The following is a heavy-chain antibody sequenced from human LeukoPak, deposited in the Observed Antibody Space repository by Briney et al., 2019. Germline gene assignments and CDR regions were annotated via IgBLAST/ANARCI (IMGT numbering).Heavy chain of an antibody. V-gene: IGHV3-30*18. CDR1: GFTFSSYG. Sequence: GGSLRLSCAASGFTFSSYGMHWVRQAPGKGLEWVAVISYDGSNKYYADSVKGRFTISRDNSKNTLYPQMNSLRAEDTAVYYCAKDKETFFDYWGQGTLVTVSS. CDR3: AKDKETFFDY. J-gene: IGHJ4*02. CDR2: ISYDGSNK.